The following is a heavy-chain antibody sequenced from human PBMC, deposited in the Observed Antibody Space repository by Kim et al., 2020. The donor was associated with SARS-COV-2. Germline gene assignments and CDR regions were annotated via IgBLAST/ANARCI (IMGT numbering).Heavy chain of an antibody. CDR1: GFTFSSYW. D-gene: IGHD3-22*01. CDR2: IKQDGSEK. Sequence: GGSLRLSCAASGFTFSSYWMSWVRQAPGKGLEWVANIKQDGSEKYYVDSVKGRFTISRDNAKNSLYLQMNSLRAEDTAVYYCARDVYYYDSSGYYEDWFDPWGQGTLVTVSS. V-gene: IGHV3-7*01. J-gene: IGHJ5*02. CDR3: ARDVYYYDSSGYYEDWFDP.